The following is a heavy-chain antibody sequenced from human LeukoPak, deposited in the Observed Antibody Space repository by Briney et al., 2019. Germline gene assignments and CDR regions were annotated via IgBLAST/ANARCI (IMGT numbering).Heavy chain of an antibody. J-gene: IGHJ6*03. CDR2: ISYDGSNK. V-gene: IGHV3-30*03. CDR3: AREGLTTVTYFFGYYMDV. D-gene: IGHD4-11*01. CDR1: GFTFSSYG. Sequence: GGSLRLSCAASGFTFSSYGMHGVRQAPGKGLEWVAVISYDGSNKYYADSVKGRFTISRDNSKNTLYLQMNSLRAEDTAVYYCAREGLTTVTYFFGYYMDVWGKGTTVTVSS.